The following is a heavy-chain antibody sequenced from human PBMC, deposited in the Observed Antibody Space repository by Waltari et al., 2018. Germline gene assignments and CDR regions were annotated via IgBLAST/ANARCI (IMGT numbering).Heavy chain of an antibody. Sequence: EVQILESGGAVVQHGGSLTLSCAASGFSFGGYGMNWVRQAPGKGLEWVSGISGSGATAYYADSVRGRFTVSRDNNRNMLYLQMSSLRGEDTALYYCAKAFRGYSGSYFDSWGQGTLVTVSS. CDR3: AKAFRGYSGSYFDS. D-gene: IGHD5-12*01. J-gene: IGHJ4*02. CDR1: GFSFGGYG. CDR2: ISGSGATA. V-gene: IGHV3-23*01.